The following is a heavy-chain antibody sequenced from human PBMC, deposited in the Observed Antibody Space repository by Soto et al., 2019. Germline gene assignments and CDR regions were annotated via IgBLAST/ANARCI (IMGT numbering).Heavy chain of an antibody. CDR3: AKRVRYCGGDCYPIFDY. CDR2: ISGSGGST. J-gene: IGHJ4*02. D-gene: IGHD2-21*02. V-gene: IGHV3-23*01. CDR1: GFTFSSYA. Sequence: GGSLRLSCAASGFTFSSYAMSWVRQAPGKGLEWVSAISGSGGSTYYADSVKGRFTISRDNSKNTLYLQMNSLRAEDTAVYYCAKRVRYCGGDCYPIFDYWGQGTLVTVSS.